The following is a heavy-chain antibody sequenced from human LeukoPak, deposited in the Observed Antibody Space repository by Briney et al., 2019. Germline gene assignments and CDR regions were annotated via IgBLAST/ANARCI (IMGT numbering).Heavy chain of an antibody. V-gene: IGHV3-30*18. CDR2: ISYDGSNK. CDR3: AKDITRYGGNAVDY. D-gene: IGHD4-23*01. J-gene: IGHJ4*02. Sequence: PGGSLRLSCAASGFTFSSYGIHWVRQAPGKGLEWVAVISYDGSNKYYADSVKGRFTISRDNSKNTLYLQMNRLRAEDTAVYYCAKDITRYGGNAVDYWGQGTLVTVSS. CDR1: GFTFSSYG.